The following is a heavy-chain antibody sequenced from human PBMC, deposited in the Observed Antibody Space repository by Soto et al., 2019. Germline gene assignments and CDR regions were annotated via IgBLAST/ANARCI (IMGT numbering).Heavy chain of an antibody. CDR3: ESPYSGSLI. D-gene: IGHD1-26*01. V-gene: IGHV4-39*01. Sequence: QLQLQESGPGLVKPSETLSLTCTVSGGSIRLSSYDWGWIRQPTGKGLEWIGSIYYSGSTYYNPSLKSRGTISVDTSKNQFTLKLSSVTAADTAVYYCESPYSGSLIWGQGTMVTVSS. CDR2: IYYSGST. J-gene: IGHJ3*02. CDR1: GGSIRLSSYD.